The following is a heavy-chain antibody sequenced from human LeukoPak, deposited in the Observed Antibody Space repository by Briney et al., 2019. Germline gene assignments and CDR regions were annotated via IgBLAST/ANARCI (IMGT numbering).Heavy chain of an antibody. CDR1: GYTFTGYY. CDR3: ARAPRVVTMFSLPTSDY. D-gene: IGHD4-23*01. Sequence: ASVKVSCKASGYTFTGYYMHWVRQAPGRGLEWTGRINPNSGGTNYAQKFQGRVTMTRDTSISTAYMELSRLRSDDTAVYYCARAPRVVTMFSLPTSDYWGQGTLVTVSS. V-gene: IGHV1-2*06. CDR2: INPNSGGT. J-gene: IGHJ4*02.